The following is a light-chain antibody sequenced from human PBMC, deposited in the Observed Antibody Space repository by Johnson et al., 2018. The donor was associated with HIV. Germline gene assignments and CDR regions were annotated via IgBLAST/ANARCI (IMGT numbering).Light chain of an antibody. CDR1: SSNIGNNF. V-gene: IGLV1-51*01. CDR2: DNN. J-gene: IGLJ1*01. CDR3: GTWDSSLSAYV. Sequence: QSVLTQPPSVSAAPGQKVTISCSGSSSNIGNNFVSWFRQLPLRAPKVLIYDNNERPSVIPDRFSGSKSGTSATLGITGLQTGDEADYYCGTWDSSLSAYVFGTGTKVTVL.